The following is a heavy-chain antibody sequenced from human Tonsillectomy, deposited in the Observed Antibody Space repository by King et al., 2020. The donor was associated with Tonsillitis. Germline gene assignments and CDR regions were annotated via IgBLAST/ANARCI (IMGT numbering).Heavy chain of an antibody. CDR2: ISNSGGST. CDR3: AKLRPGSDCSSGYDGFEP. Sequence: EVQLVESGGGLVQPGGSLRLSCAASGFTFSSYAMNWVRQAPGKGLEWVSTISNSGGSTYYADSVKGRFTISRDNSKNTVYLQMNSLRAEETAIYYCAKLRPGSDCSSGYDGFEPWGQGTLVTVSS. CDR1: GFTFSSYA. J-gene: IGHJ5*02. V-gene: IGHV3-23*04. D-gene: IGHD2-21*02.